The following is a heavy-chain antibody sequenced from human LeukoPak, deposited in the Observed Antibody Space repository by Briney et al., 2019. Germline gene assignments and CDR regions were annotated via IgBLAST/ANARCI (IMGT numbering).Heavy chain of an antibody. V-gene: IGHV3-13*01. J-gene: IGHJ3*02. CDR1: GFTFSSYD. D-gene: IGHD6-25*01. CDR2: IDTACDT. Sequence: GGSLRLSCAASGFTFSSYDMHWVRQATGKGLEGVSAIDTACDTYYPGSVKGRFTISRENAKNSLYLQMNSLRAGDTAVYYCARVLTVRSGGYDAFDIWGQGTMVPVSS. CDR3: ARVLTVRSGGYDAFDI.